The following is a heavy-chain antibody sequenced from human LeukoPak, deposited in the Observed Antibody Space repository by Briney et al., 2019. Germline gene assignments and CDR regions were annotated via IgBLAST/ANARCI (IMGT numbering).Heavy chain of an antibody. CDR3: ARREEGDGYGLFDY. CDR2: IYYSGST. Sequence: PSETLSLTCTVSGGSISSYYWSWIRQPPGKGLEWIGYIYYSGSTNYNPSLKSRVTISVDTSKNQFSLKLSSVTAADTAVYYCARREEGDGYGLFDYWGRGTLVTVSS. D-gene: IGHD5-18*01. CDR1: GGSISSYY. V-gene: IGHV4-59*12. J-gene: IGHJ4*02.